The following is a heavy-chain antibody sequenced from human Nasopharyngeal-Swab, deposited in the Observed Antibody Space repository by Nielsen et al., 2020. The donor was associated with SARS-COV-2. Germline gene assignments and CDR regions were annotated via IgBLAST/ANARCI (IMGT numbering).Heavy chain of an antibody. CDR3: ATGFAIAVAGPPNY. V-gene: IGHV1-24*01. CDR2: FDPEDGET. D-gene: IGHD6-19*01. CDR1: GYTLTELS. J-gene: IGHJ4*02. Sequence: ASVKVSCKVSGYTLTELSMHWLRQAPGKGLEWMGGFDPEDGETIYAQKFQGRVTMTEDTSTDTAYMELSSLRSEDTAVYYCATGFAIAVAGPPNYWGQGTLVTVSS.